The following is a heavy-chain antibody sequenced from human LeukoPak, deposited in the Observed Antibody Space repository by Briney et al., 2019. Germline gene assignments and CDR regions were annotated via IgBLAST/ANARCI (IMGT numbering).Heavy chain of an antibody. Sequence: ASVKVSCKASGGTFSSYAISWVRQAPGQGLEWMGGMIPIFGTANYAQKFQGRVTITADESTSTAYMELSGLRSEDTAVYYCARDWLLPDAFDIWGQGTMVTVSS. D-gene: IGHD3-22*01. CDR2: MIPIFGTA. V-gene: IGHV1-69*01. J-gene: IGHJ3*02. CDR3: ARDWLLPDAFDI. CDR1: GGTFSSYA.